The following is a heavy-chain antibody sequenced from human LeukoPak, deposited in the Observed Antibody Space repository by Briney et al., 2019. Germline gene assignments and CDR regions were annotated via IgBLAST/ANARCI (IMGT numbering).Heavy chain of an antibody. Sequence: GGSLRLSCAASGFTFGTHAMHWVRQAPGKGLEWVAMIWSDGINKYYPDSVKGRFTISRDSFKNTVYLQMNSLRSDDTAVYYCARVVVVVSGAPGSYYMDVWGKGTTVAVSS. CDR3: ARVVVVVSGAPGSYYMDV. V-gene: IGHV3-30*02. J-gene: IGHJ6*03. D-gene: IGHD2-2*01. CDR1: GFTFGTHA. CDR2: IWSDGINK.